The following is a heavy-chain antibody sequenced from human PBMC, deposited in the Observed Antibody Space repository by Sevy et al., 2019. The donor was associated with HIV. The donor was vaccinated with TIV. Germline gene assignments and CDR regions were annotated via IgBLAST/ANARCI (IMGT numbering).Heavy chain of an antibody. Sequence: GGSLRLSCAASGFTFSDYYMSWIRQAPGKGLEWVSYISSSGSTIYYSDSVKGRFTISRDNAKNPLYLQMNSLRAEDTAVYYCARARGQLYYYDSSGDDYFDYWGQGTLVTVSS. CDR2: ISSSGSTI. CDR1: GFTFSDYY. D-gene: IGHD3-22*01. J-gene: IGHJ4*02. V-gene: IGHV3-11*01. CDR3: ARARGQLYYYDSSGDDYFDY.